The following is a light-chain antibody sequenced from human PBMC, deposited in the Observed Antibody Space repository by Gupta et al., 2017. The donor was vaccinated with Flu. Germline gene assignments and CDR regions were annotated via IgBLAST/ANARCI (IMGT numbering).Light chain of an antibody. CDR3: QQRSDLPMYT. J-gene: IGKJ2*01. CDR1: QSVSTY. V-gene: IGKV3-11*01. Sequence: ATLSLSPGERAILSCRASQSVSTYLAWYQQKPGQAPRLLMYDTSKRVAGIPARFSGSGYGTDFTLTISTLEPEDFAVYYCQQRSDLPMYTFGQGTKLEIK. CDR2: DTS.